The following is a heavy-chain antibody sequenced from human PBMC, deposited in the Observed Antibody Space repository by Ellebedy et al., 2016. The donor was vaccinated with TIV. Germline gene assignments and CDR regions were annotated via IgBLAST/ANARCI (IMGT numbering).Heavy chain of an antibody. V-gene: IGHV1-46*01. D-gene: IGHD3-22*01. J-gene: IGHJ4*02. CDR2: INPTGTYI. Sequence: ASVKVSXXASGYTFTEFYLHWVRQAPGQGLEWMGIINPTGTYIRYAQKFQGRVTLTRDTSTSTAYMELRSLTSDDTAVYYCARGVVVTTMRFDYWGQGTLVTVSS. CDR3: ARGVVVTTMRFDY. CDR1: GYTFTEFY.